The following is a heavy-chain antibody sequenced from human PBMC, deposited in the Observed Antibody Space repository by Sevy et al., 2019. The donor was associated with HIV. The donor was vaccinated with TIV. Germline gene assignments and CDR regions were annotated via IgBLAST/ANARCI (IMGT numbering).Heavy chain of an antibody. J-gene: IGHJ5*02. CDR2: INPSGGNT. CDR3: ARALEIYRSSGYWFDP. CDR1: GYTLTTYY. D-gene: IGHD6-6*01. Sequence: ASVKVSCKASGYTLTTYYMHWVRQAPGQGHEWMGIINPSGGNTNYAQKLQGRVTMTRDTSTSTVYMELSRLRSEDTAVYYCARALEIYRSSGYWFDPWGQGTLVTVSS. V-gene: IGHV1-46*04.